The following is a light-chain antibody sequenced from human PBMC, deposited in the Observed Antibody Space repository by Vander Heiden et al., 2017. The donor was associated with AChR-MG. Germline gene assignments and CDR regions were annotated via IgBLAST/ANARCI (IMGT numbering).Light chain of an antibody. J-gene: IGKJ2*01. CDR3: QQYGSSPKYT. CDR1: QSVSSSY. V-gene: IGKV3-20*01. Sequence: EIVLTQSPGTLSLSPGETATLSCRASQSVSSSYYAWYQQKPGQAPRLLIYGASSRATGIPDRFSGSGSGTDFTRTISRLEPEDFAVYYCQQYGSSPKYTFGQGTKLEIK. CDR2: GAS.